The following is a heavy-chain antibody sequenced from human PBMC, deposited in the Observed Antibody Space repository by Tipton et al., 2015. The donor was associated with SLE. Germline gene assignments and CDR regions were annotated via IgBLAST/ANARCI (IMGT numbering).Heavy chain of an antibody. V-gene: IGHV3-53*05. D-gene: IGHD3-10*01. CDR2: IYRGGAT. J-gene: IGHJ4*02. CDR3: AREGAPGDIWIAYYADY. CDR1: GFTFSNYE. Sequence: SLRLSCATSGFTFSNYEMNWVRQAPGKGLEWVSVIYRGGATHYADSVKGRFTISRDSSKNTLYLQMNGLRTEDTAVYYCAREGAPGDIWIAYYADYWGQGTLVTVSS.